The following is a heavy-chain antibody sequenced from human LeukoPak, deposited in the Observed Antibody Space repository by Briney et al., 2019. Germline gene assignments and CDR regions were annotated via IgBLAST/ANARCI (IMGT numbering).Heavy chain of an antibody. CDR1: GFTFSSYW. D-gene: IGHD6-19*01. V-gene: IGHV3-7*03. Sequence: GGSLRLSCAASGFTFSSYWMNWARQAPGKGLEWVASINHNGNVIYYVDSVKGRFTISRDNAKNSLYLQMNSLRAEDTAVYYCARAGYSSGWYRGKYYYYGMDVWGQGTTVTVSS. J-gene: IGHJ6*02. CDR3: ARAGYSSGWYRGKYYYYGMDV. CDR2: INHNGNVI.